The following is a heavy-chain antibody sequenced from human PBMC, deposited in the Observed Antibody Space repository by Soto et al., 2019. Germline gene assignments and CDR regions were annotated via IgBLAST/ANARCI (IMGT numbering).Heavy chain of an antibody. D-gene: IGHD2-15*01. V-gene: IGHV1-69*13. CDR1: GGTFSSYA. CDR2: IIPIFGTA. CDR3: ARVSNLVVVVAATPDYYYGMDV. J-gene: IGHJ6*02. Sequence: SVKVACKASGGTFSSYAISWVRQAPGQGLEWMGGIIPIFGTANYAQKFQGRVTITADESTSTAYMELSSLRSEDTAVYYCARVSNLVVVVAATPDYYYGMDVWGQGTTVTVSS.